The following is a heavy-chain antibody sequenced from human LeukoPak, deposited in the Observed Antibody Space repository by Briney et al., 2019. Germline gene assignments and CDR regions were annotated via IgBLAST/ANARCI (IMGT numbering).Heavy chain of an antibody. CDR1: GFTFSTYS. CDR2: IESDGRSI. CDR3: TRDLRGDDL. D-gene: IGHD2-21*01. V-gene: IGHV3-74*01. J-gene: IGHJ5*02. Sequence: PGGSLRLSCAASGFTFSTYSFNWVRQAPGKGLVWVSRIESDGRSIGYADSVKGRFTISRDNAKNTLYLQMNSLRAEDTAVYYCTRDLRGDDLWGQGTLVTVSS.